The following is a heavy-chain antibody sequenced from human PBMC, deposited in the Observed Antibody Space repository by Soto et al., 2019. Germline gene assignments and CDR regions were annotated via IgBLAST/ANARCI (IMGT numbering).Heavy chain of an antibody. CDR1: GYSFTSYW. CDR2: IDPSDSYT. D-gene: IGHD2-2*02. J-gene: IGHJ6*02. CDR3: ARQLVVPAAISGYYYYGMDV. Sequence: GESLKISCKGSGYSFTSYWISWVRQMPEKGLEWMGRIDPSDSYTNYSPSFQGHVTISADKSISTAYLQWSSLEASDTAMYYCARQLVVPAAISGYYYYGMDVWGQGTTVTVSS. V-gene: IGHV5-10-1*01.